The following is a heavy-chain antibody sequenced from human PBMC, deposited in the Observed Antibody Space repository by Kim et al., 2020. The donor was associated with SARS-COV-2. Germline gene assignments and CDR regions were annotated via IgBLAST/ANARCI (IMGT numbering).Heavy chain of an antibody. CDR2: IYSSGST. CDR3: ARDRHLLVSNKVYYYGVDV. J-gene: IGHJ6*02. V-gene: IGHV4-59*11. CDR1: AGSLSSHY. Sequence: SETLSLTCTVSAGSLSSHYWSWIRQPPGKGLEWIGHIYSSGSTNYNPSLKSRVTISVDMSRTQFSLKLSSVTAADTAVYYCARDRHLLVSNKVYYYGVDVWGQGTTVTLSS. D-gene: IGHD3-10*01.